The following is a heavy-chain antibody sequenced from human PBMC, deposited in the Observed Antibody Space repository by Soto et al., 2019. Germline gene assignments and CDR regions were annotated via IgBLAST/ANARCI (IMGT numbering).Heavy chain of an antibody. CDR2: IYFTGDT. V-gene: IGHV4-4*07. J-gene: IGHJ4*02. Sequence: SETLSLTCTVSGGSINSFYWNWIRQPAGKGLEWIGRIYFTGDTNYTPSLKSRVTISLDTSKNQFSLKLTSLTAADTAVYYCARLSSIDSSGYYLDYWGQGTLVTVSS. CDR1: GGSINSFY. D-gene: IGHD3-22*01. CDR3: ARLSSIDSSGYYLDY.